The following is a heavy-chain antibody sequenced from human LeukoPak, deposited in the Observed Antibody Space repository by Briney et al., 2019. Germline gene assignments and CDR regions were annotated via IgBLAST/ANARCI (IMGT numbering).Heavy chain of an antibody. D-gene: IGHD1-7*01. V-gene: IGHV1-2*02. CDR1: GYTLTGYY. CDR2: INPSSGVT. Sequence: ASVKVSCKASGYTLTGYYMHWVRQAPRQGLEWMGWINPSSGVTSYAQKFQGRVTMTRDTSITTAYMELSRLRSDDTAVYYCASGTTPTYWGQGTLVTVSS. J-gene: IGHJ4*02. CDR3: ASGTTPTY.